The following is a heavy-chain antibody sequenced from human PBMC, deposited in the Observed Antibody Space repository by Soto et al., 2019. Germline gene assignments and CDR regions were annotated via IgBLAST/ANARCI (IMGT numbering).Heavy chain of an antibody. CDR2: IYYSGST. CDR1: GGSISSYY. V-gene: IGHV4-59*01. D-gene: IGHD5-18*01. CDR3: ARDRPYTVIDY. J-gene: IGHJ4*02. Sequence: QVQLQESGPGLVKPSETLSLTCTVSGGSISSYYWSWIRQPPGKGLEWIGYIYYSGSTNYNPSLKSRVTISVDTSKNQFSLKLSSVTAADTAVYYCARDRPYTVIDYWGQGTLVTVSS.